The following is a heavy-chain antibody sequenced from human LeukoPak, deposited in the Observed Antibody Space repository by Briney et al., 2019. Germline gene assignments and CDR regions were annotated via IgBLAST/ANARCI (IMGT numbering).Heavy chain of an antibody. Sequence: ASVKVSCKASGYTFTDYAIHWVRQAPGQGLEWVGRIDPHSGGTNYAQKFQGRVTLTRDASIGTAYMELGRLRSDDTAFYYCTRDLTISGPIGYWGQETLVTVSS. V-gene: IGHV1-2*06. D-gene: IGHD3-9*01. CDR3: TRDLTISGPIGY. J-gene: IGHJ4*02. CDR2: IDPHSGGT. CDR1: GYTFTDYA.